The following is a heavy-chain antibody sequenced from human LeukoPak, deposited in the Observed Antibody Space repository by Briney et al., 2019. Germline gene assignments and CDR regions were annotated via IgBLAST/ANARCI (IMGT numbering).Heavy chain of an antibody. D-gene: IGHD2-8*01. V-gene: IGHV1-18*01. Sequence: GASVKVSRKASGGTFSSYAISWVRQAPGQGLEWMGWISAYNGNTNYAQKFQGRVTMTTDTSTSTAYMELRSLRSDDTAVYYCARAGPNGAFDYWGQGTLVTVSS. CDR2: ISAYNGNT. J-gene: IGHJ4*02. CDR1: GGTFSSYA. CDR3: ARAGPNGAFDY.